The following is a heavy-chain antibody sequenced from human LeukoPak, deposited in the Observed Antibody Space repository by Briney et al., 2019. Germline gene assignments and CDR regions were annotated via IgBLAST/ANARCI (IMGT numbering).Heavy chain of an antibody. Sequence: VASVKVSCKASGYTFTGYYMHWVRQAPGQGLEWMGWINPNSGGTNYAQKFQGRVTMTRDTSISTAYMELSRLRSDDTAVYYCARLITMVRGAYYFDYWGQGTLVTVSS. J-gene: IGHJ4*02. D-gene: IGHD3-10*01. CDR3: ARLITMVRGAYYFDY. CDR2: INPNSGGT. V-gene: IGHV1-2*02. CDR1: GYTFTGYY.